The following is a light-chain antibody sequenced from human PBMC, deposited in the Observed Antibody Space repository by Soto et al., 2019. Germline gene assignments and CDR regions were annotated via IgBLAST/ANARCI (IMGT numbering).Light chain of an antibody. CDR1: QSVSSSY. Sequence: EIVLTQSPGTLSLSPGERATLSCRASQSVSSSYLARYQQKPGQAPRLLIYGASSRATGIPDRFSGSGSGTDFTLIISRLEPEDFAVYYCQHYGSPFTFGPGTKADIK. V-gene: IGKV3-20*01. J-gene: IGKJ3*01. CDR3: QHYGSPFT. CDR2: GAS.